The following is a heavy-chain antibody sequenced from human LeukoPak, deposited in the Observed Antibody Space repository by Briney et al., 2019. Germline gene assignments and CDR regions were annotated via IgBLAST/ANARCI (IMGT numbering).Heavy chain of an antibody. CDR3: AKDDYGDFAGDYFFDY. CDR1: GFSISSYG. J-gene: IGHJ4*02. V-gene: IGHV3-30*02. CDR2: INYDGSNK. D-gene: IGHD4-17*01. Sequence: GGSLRLSCIASGFSISSYGMHWVRQAPGKGLEWAAFINYDGSNKYFADSVKGRFTVSRDTSKNILYLQMNSLRPEDTAVYYCAKDDYGDFAGDYFFDYWGQGTLVTVSS.